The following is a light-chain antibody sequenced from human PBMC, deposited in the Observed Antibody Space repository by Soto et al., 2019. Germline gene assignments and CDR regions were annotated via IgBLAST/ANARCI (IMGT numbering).Light chain of an antibody. Sequence: QSVLTQPASVSGSPGQSITISCTGTSSDVGIYNHVSWYQQHPGKAPKLVIYDVSNRPSGVSNRFSGSKSGNTASLTISGLQPADEADYYCCSYAGSSTFPYVFGTGTKVTVL. V-gene: IGLV2-23*02. CDR1: SSDVGIYNH. CDR3: CSYAGSSTFPYV. CDR2: DVS. J-gene: IGLJ1*01.